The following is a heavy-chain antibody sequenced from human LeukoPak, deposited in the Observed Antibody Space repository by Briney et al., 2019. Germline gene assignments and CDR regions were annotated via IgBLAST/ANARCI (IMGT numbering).Heavy chain of an antibody. CDR1: GFTFSSHA. Sequence: GGSLRLSCAASGFTFSSHAMSWVRQAPGKGLEWASTIGGSGSPIFYTDSVKGRFTISRDNSRNTLHLQMNSLSAEDSAIYYRVKDFDYWGQGTLVTVSS. CDR3: VKDFDY. V-gene: IGHV3-23*01. J-gene: IGHJ4*02. CDR2: IGGSGSPI.